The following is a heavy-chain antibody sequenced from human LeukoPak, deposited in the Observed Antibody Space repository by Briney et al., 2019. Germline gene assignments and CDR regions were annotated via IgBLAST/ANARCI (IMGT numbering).Heavy chain of an antibody. Sequence: SETLSFTCTVSGGSVSSGSYYRRWIRQPPGRGLDWNGNIYYSGSTNYNPSLKSRVTITVDTSKSQFSLKLISVTAADTAVYYCAGSYDSSGYYYYWGQGTLVTVSS. CDR2: IYYSGST. V-gene: IGHV4-61*01. D-gene: IGHD3-22*01. CDR1: GGSVSSGSYY. J-gene: IGHJ4*02. CDR3: AGSYDSSGYYYY.